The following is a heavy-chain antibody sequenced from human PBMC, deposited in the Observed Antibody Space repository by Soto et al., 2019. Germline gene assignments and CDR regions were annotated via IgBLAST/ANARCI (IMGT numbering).Heavy chain of an antibody. V-gene: IGHV3-9*01. J-gene: IGHJ4*02. CDR3: AKDIRGYCSSTSCYDGAFDY. Sequence: EVQLVESGGGLVQPGRSLRLSCAASGFTFDDYAMHWVRQAPGKGLEWVSGISWNSGSIGYADSVKGRFTISRDNAKNSLYLQMNSLRAEDTALYYCAKDIRGYCSSTSCYDGAFDYWGQGTLVTVSS. CDR1: GFTFDDYA. CDR2: ISWNSGSI. D-gene: IGHD2-2*01.